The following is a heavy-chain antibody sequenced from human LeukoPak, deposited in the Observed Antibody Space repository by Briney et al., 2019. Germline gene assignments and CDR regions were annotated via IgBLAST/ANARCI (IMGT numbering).Heavy chain of an antibody. CDR3: ARTSLSSSWYGSNWFDP. Sequence: PSETLSLTCAVYGGSFSGYYWSWIRQPPGKGLEWIGYIYYSGSTNYKPSLKSRVTISVDTSKNQFSLKLSSVTAADTAVYYCARTSLSSSWYGSNWFDPWGQGTLVTVSS. CDR2: IYYSGST. J-gene: IGHJ5*02. V-gene: IGHV4-59*01. CDR1: GGSFSGYY. D-gene: IGHD6-13*01.